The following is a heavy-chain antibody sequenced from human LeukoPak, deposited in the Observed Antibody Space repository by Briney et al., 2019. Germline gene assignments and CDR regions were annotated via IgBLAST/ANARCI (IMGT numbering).Heavy chain of an antibody. CDR2: INPNSGGT. CDR3: ARGPYYDILTGHHYYFDY. Sequence: ASVKVSCKASGYTFTGYYMHWVRQAPGQGLEWMGWINPNSGGTNYAQKFQGRVTMTRDTSISTAYMELSRLRSDDTAVYYCARGPYYDILTGHHYYFDYWGQGTLVTVSS. D-gene: IGHD3-9*01. V-gene: IGHV1-2*02. J-gene: IGHJ4*02. CDR1: GYTFTGYY.